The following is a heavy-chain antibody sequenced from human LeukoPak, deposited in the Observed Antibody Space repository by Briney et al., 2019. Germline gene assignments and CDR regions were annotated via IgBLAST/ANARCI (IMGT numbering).Heavy chain of an antibody. Sequence: GGSLRLSCAASGFTFSSYSMNWVRQAPGKGLEWVSSISSSSSYIYYADSVKGRFTISRDNAKNSLYLQMNSLRAEDTAVYYCARERYYGSGSYYVRYYYYYYMDVWGKGTTVTISS. V-gene: IGHV3-21*01. CDR2: ISSSSSYI. CDR1: GFTFSSYS. CDR3: ARERYYGSGSYYVRYYYYYYMDV. D-gene: IGHD3-10*01. J-gene: IGHJ6*03.